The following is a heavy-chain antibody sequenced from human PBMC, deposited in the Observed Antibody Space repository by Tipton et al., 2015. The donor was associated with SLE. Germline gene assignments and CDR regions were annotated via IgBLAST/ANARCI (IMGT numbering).Heavy chain of an antibody. CDR2: MHHSGNT. J-gene: IGHJ5*02. Sequence: GLVKPSETLSLTCDVSGYSISSGHYWGCVRQPPGKGLEYIGTMHHSGNTYYNPSLVSRVSISVDTSKNQFSLRLRSVTAADTAVYYCATQADNWFDPWGPGTLVTVSS. CDR1: GYSISSGHY. V-gene: IGHV4-38-2*01. CDR3: ATQADNWFDP.